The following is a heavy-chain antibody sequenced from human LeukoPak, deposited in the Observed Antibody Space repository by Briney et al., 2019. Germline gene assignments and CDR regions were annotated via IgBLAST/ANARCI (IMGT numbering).Heavy chain of an antibody. Sequence: PGGSLRLSCAASGFTLSSYAMSWVRQAPGKGLEWVSAISGSGGSTYYADSVKGRFTISRDNSKNTLYLQMNSLRAEDTAVYYCAKDWYYYDSSGYGALDYWGQGTLVTVSS. CDR2: ISGSGGST. CDR1: GFTLSSYA. V-gene: IGHV3-23*01. D-gene: IGHD3-22*01. J-gene: IGHJ4*02. CDR3: AKDWYYYDSSGYGALDY.